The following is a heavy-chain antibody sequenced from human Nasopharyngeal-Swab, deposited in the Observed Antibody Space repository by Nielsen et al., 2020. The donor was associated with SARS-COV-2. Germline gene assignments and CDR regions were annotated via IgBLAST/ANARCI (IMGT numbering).Heavy chain of an antibody. CDR2: ISWNSGSI. D-gene: IGHD3-22*01. V-gene: IGHV3-9*01. CDR3: AKPLSGYYYFQH. Sequence: GGSLRLSCAASGFTFDDYAMHWVRQAPGKGLEWVSGISWNSGSIGYADSVKGRFTISRDNSKNTLYLQMNSLRAEDTAVYYCAKPLSGYYYFQHWGQGTLVTVSS. J-gene: IGHJ1*01. CDR1: GFTFDDYA.